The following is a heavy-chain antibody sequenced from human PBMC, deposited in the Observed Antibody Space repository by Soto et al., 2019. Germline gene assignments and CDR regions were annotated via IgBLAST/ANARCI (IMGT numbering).Heavy chain of an antibody. CDR3: ARVEAVAGIYNYHGLDV. Sequence: QVQLVQSGAEVKKPGSSVKVSCKASGGTFSNYAISWVRQAPGQGLEWMGGIVPIFGTTYYAQKFQGRVTIIADDATTTAFLELSGLRSEDTAMYYCARVEAVAGIYNYHGLDVWGQGAAVSVS. CDR2: IVPIFGTT. J-gene: IGHJ6*02. CDR1: GGTFSNYA. D-gene: IGHD6-19*01. V-gene: IGHV1-69*12.